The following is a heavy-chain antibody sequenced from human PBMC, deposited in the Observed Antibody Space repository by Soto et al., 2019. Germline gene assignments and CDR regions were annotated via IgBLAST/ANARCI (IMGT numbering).Heavy chain of an antibody. V-gene: IGHV4-59*01. J-gene: IGHJ6*03. CDR1: GGSISSYY. Sequence: SETLSLTCTVSGGSISSYYWSWIRQPPGKGLEWIGYIYYSGSTNYNPPLKSRVTISVDTSKNHFSLKLSSVTAADTAVYYCTRGYYYGSGSYPGGYYYYYMDVWGKGTTVTVSS. CDR3: TRGYYYGSGSYPGGYYYYYMDV. D-gene: IGHD3-10*01. CDR2: IYYSGST.